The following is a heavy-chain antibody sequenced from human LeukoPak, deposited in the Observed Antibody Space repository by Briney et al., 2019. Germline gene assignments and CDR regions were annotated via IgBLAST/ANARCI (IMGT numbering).Heavy chain of an antibody. V-gene: IGHV1-69*01. Sequence: SVTVSCKASGGTFSSYAISWVRQAPGQGLEWMGGIIPIFGTANYAQKFQGRVTITADESTSTAYMELSSLRSEDTAVYYCARGPPKYGDNTGRFDYWGQGTLVTVSS. J-gene: IGHJ4*02. CDR2: IIPIFGTA. D-gene: IGHD4-23*01. CDR1: GGTFSSYA. CDR3: ARGPPKYGDNTGRFDY.